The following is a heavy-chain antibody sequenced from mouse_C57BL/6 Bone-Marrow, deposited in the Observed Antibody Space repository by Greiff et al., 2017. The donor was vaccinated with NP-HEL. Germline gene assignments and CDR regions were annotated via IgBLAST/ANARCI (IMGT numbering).Heavy chain of an antibody. J-gene: IGHJ3*01. D-gene: IGHD2-4*01. CDR3: ASPYDYDVAWFAY. CDR1: GFTFSSYG. Sequence: EVQGVESGGDLVKPGGSLKLSCAASGFTFSSYGMSWVRQTPDKRLEWVATISSVGSYTYYPARVKGRFTISRDNAKNTLYLQRSSLKSEDTAMYYCASPYDYDVAWFAYWGQGTLVTVSA. V-gene: IGHV5-6*01. CDR2: ISSVGSYT.